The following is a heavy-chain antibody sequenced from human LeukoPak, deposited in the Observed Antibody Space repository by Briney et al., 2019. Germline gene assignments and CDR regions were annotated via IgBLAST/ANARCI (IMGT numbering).Heavy chain of an antibody. V-gene: IGHV3-64D*06. CDR2: IHHNGDIT. CDR3: ARDMSGTHSFDY. CDR1: GFTLFWHV. Sequence: GGSLRLSCSASGFTLFWHVMHWVRQAPGKPLEYVSFIHHNGDITSYANSVRGRFTVSRDNSKNTLFLDLTSLRTDDTAVYYCARDMSGTHSFDYWGQGTLVTVSS. J-gene: IGHJ4*02. D-gene: IGHD1-26*01.